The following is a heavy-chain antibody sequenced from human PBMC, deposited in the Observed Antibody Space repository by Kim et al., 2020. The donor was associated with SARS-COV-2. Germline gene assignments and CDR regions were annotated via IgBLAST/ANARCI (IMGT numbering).Heavy chain of an antibody. J-gene: IGHJ3*02. CDR3: ARDLSSATAFDI. CDR1: GAPIKSGNYY. Sequence: SETLSLTCTVSGAPIKSGNYYWTWFRQRPGRGLEWIGNVHPYLGTTSSSPSLRSRLTVSADTSKNQFSLTLTSVTAADTGVYFCARDLSSATAFDIWGPGKMVTISS. CDR2: VHPYLGTT. V-gene: IGHV4-31*03. D-gene: IGHD2-2*01.